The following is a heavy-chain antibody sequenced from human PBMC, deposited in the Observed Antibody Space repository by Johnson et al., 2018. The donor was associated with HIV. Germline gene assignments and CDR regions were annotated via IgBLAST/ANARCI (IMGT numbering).Heavy chain of an antibody. D-gene: IGHD5-24*01. J-gene: IGHJ3*02. Sequence: VQLVESGGGVVQPGGSLRLSCAASGFTFSSYGMHWVRQAPSKGLEWVAFIQYDGSNEYYIDSVKGRFTISRDNSKGTLYLQMKSLRAEDTAVYYCAKDWERWLQPPGDAFDIWGQGTMVTVSS. CDR3: AKDWERWLQPPGDAFDI. CDR1: GFTFSSYG. V-gene: IGHV3-30*02. CDR2: IQYDGSNE.